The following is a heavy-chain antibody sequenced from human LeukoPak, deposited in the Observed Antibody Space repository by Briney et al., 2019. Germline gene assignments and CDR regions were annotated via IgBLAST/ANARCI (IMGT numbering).Heavy chain of an antibody. D-gene: IGHD2-2*01. CDR1: GYTFTSYG. Sequence: ASVKVSCKASGYTFTSYGISWVRQAPGQGLEWMGWISAYNGNTNYAQKLRGRVTMTTDTSTSTAYMELRSLRSDDTAVYYCASHSVPAADYYYYYMDVWGKGTTVTVSS. J-gene: IGHJ6*03. V-gene: IGHV1-18*01. CDR3: ASHSVPAADYYYYYMDV. CDR2: ISAYNGNT.